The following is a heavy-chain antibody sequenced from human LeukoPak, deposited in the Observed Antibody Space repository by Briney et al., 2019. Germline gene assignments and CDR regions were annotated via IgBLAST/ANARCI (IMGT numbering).Heavy chain of an antibody. CDR2: FGPEDGET. CDR1: GYTLTELS. V-gene: IGHV1-24*01. CDR3: ATSSSWYGSNYDAFDI. J-gene: IGHJ3*02. D-gene: IGHD6-13*01. Sequence: ASVKVSCKVSGYTLTELSMHWVRQAPGKGLEWMGGFGPEDGETIYAQKFQGRVTMTEDTSTDTAYMELSSLRSEDTAVYYCATSSSWYGSNYDAFDIWGQGTMVTVSS.